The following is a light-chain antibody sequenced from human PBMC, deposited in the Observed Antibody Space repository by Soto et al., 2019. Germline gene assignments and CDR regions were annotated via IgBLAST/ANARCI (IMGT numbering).Light chain of an antibody. CDR3: QSYDSSLFWV. J-gene: IGLJ3*02. Sequence: QSVLTQPPSVSGAPGQRVTISCTGNSSNIGAGYDVHWYQQLPGTAPRLLIYGNNNRPSGVPDRFSGSKSGTSASLAITGLQAEDEADYYCQSYDSSLFWVFGGGTKLTVL. CDR1: SSNIGAGYD. V-gene: IGLV1-40*01. CDR2: GNN.